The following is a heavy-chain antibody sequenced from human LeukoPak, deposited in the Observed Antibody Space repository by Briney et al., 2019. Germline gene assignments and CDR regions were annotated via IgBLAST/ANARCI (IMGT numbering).Heavy chain of an antibody. CDR1: GYTFTGYY. D-gene: IGHD3-22*01. Sequence: ASVEVSCKASGYTFTGYYMHWVRQAPGQGLEWMGWINPNTGGTNYAQKFQGRVTMTRDTSINTAYMELSRLRSDDTAMYYCAREGSDSSGYQDSWGQGTLVTVSS. CDR3: AREGSDSSGYQDS. V-gene: IGHV1-2*02. J-gene: IGHJ4*02. CDR2: INPNTGGT.